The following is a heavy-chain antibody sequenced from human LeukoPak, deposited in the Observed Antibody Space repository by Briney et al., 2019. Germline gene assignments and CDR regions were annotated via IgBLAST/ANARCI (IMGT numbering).Heavy chain of an antibody. CDR3: ARAYSGSYLIRYYYYYMDV. J-gene: IGHJ6*03. V-gene: IGHV3-48*04. CDR1: GFTFSSYS. D-gene: IGHD1-26*01. CDR2: ISSSSSTI. Sequence: PGGSLRLSCAASGFTFSSYSMNWVRQAPGKGLEWVSYISSSSSTIYYADSVKGRFTISRDNTKNTLYLQMNSLRAEDTAVYYCARAYSGSYLIRYYYYYMDVWGKGTTVTVSS.